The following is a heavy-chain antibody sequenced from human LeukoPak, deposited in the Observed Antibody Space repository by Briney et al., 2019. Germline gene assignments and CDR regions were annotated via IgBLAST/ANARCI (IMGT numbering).Heavy chain of an antibody. CDR3: ARGYADFRVEGRYFHS. V-gene: IGHV4-59*01. D-gene: IGHD4-17*01. CDR1: DGSITNFD. J-gene: IGHJ4*02. CDR2: VHYSGTA. Sequence: PSETLSHTCTVSDGSITNFDWSWVRQPPGKGLEFIGYVHYSGTANYNPSLRSRVTISIDTSKKHFFLKLKSVTAADTAVYYCARGYADFRVEGRYFHSWGQGILVTVSS.